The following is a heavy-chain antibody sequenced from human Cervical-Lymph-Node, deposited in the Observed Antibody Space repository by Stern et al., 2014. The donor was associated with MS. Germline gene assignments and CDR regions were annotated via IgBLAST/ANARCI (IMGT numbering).Heavy chain of an antibody. D-gene: IGHD3-16*02. CDR3: AKDRYRSSIDY. V-gene: IGHV3-30*18. J-gene: IGHJ4*02. CDR2: ISYDGSDK. Sequence: VQLVESGGGVVQPGRSLRLSCAVSGFTFKNYGMHWVRQAPGKGLEWVEVISYDGSDKYYADSVKGRFTISRDNSKNTMYLQLSSLRAEDTAVYYCAKDRYRSSIDYWGQGTLVTVSS. CDR1: GFTFKNYG.